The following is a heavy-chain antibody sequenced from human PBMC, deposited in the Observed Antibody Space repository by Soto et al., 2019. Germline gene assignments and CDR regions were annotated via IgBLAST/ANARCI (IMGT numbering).Heavy chain of an antibody. CDR3: ARKARLGMWSYYNYGMDV. J-gene: IGHJ6*02. CDR1: GGTFSSYA. D-gene: IGHD6-6*01. CDR2: IIPICGTA. V-gene: IGHV1-69*13. Sequence: ASVTVSCKASGGTFSSYAISWVRQAPGQGLEWMGGIIPICGTANYAQKVQGRVTITADESTSTAYMELSSLRSEDTAVYYCARKARLGMWSYYNYGMDVWGQGTTVTVSS.